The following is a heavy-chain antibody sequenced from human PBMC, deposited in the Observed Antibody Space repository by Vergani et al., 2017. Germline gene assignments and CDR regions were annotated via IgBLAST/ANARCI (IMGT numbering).Heavy chain of an antibody. CDR1: GGSISSAGYY. J-gene: IGHJ5*02. V-gene: IGHV4-31*03. CDR3: ASDTHSGQRADR. D-gene: IGHD6-19*01. Sequence: QVQLQESGPGLVKPSQTLSLTCTVSGGSISSAGYYWSWIRQHPEKGLEWIGYIYYSGSTYYNPSLKSRVSISVDTSKNQFSLKLSSVTAADTAVYYCASDTHSGQRADRWGQGILVTVTS. CDR2: IYYSGST.